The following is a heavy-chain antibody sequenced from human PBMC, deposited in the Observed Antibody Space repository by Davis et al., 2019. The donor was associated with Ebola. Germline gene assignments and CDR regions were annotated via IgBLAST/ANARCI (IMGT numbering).Heavy chain of an antibody. Sequence: MPSETLSLTCTVSGGSISSSSYYWDWIRQPPGKGLEWIGSIFYRGTTYYNPSLQSRVTISLDTSKNQFSLHLNSVTAADTAVYYCARTTVSIVFDYWGQGTLVTVSS. J-gene: IGHJ4*02. CDR3: ARTTVSIVFDY. D-gene: IGHD4-17*01. V-gene: IGHV4-39*07. CDR2: IFYRGTT. CDR1: GGSISSSSYY.